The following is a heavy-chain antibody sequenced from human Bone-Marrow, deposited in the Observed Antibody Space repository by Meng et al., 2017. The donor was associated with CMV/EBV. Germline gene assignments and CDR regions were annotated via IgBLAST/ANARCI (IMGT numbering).Heavy chain of an antibody. CDR1: GYTFTSYD. CDR2: MNPNSGNT. D-gene: IGHD2/OR15-2a*01. CDR3: ARGQVQCSTINCHDYRFSGMDV. V-gene: IGHV1-8*01. Sequence: ASVKVSCKASGYTFTSYDINWVRQATGQGLEWMGWMNPNSGNTGYAQKFQGRVTMTRNTSISTAYMELSSLRSGDTAVYYCARGQVQCSTINCHDYRFSGMDVWVQGTTVTVSS. J-gene: IGHJ6*02.